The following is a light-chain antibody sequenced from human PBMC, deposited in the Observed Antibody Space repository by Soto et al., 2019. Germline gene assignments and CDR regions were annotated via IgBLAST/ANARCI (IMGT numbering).Light chain of an antibody. V-gene: IGLV2-14*03. CDR1: SSDVGGYNY. Sequence: QSVVTQPASVSGSPGQSITISCTGTSSDVGGYNYVSWYQQHPGKAPKLMIYDVSNRPSGVSNRFSGSKSGNTASLTISGLQAEDGADYYSSSYTSRTTDVFGTGTKVTVL. J-gene: IGLJ1*01. CDR2: DVS. CDR3: SSYTSRTTDV.